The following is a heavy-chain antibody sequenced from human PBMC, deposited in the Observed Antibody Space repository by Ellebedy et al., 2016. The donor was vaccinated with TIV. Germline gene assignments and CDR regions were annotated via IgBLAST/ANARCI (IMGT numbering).Heavy chain of an antibody. CDR2: IYYSGST. J-gene: IGHJ6*02. Sequence: PSETLSLTCTVSGGSISSYYWSWIRQPPGKGLEWIGYIYYSGSTNYNPSLKIRVTISVDTSKNQFSLKLSSVTAADTAVYYCARDSWIGGGSSWFYYYYGMDVWGQGTTVTVSS. CDR3: ARDSWIGGGSSWFYYYYGMDV. V-gene: IGHV4-59*01. D-gene: IGHD6-13*01. CDR1: GGSISSYY.